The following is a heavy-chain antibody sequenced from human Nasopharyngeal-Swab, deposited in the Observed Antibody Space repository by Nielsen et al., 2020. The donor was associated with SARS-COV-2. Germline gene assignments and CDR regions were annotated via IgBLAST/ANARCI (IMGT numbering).Heavy chain of an antibody. CDR2: ITPSGGAT. CDR3: AREPGGIVAPGRHFDP. D-gene: IGHD6-13*01. CDR1: GFTFNQYY. V-gene: IGHV1-46*02. J-gene: IGHJ5*02. Sequence: ASVKVSCKASGFTFNQYYMHWVRQAPGQGLEWMGVITPSGGATNYARKFQGRVTMTRDPSTSTVYLDLSSLNSEDTAVYFCAREPGGIVAPGRHFDPWGQGTLVTVSS.